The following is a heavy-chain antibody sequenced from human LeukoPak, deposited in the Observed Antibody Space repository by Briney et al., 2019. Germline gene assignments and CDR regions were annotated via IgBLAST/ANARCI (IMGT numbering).Heavy chain of an antibody. Sequence: PSETLSLTCTVSGGSISSYYWSWIRQPPGKGLGWIGYIYYSGSTNYNPSLKSRVTISVDTSKNQFSLKLSSVTAADTAVYYCARAPVVAAPYFDYWGQGTLVTVSS. V-gene: IGHV4-59*01. CDR2: IYYSGST. D-gene: IGHD2-15*01. CDR1: GGSISSYY. J-gene: IGHJ4*02. CDR3: ARAPVVAAPYFDY.